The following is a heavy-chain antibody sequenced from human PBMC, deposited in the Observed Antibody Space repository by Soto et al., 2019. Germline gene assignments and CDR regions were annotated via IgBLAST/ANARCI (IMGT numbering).Heavy chain of an antibody. D-gene: IGHD2-15*01. Sequence: QVQLQESGPGLVKPSQTLSLTCTVSGGSISSGGYYWSWIRQHPGKGLEWIGYIYSSGSTYYNPSLKSRIIISIDTSKNQFSLKVTSVTAADTAVFYCARGHYCYMDVWGKGTTVTVSS. CDR3: ARGHYCYMDV. V-gene: IGHV4-31*03. CDR2: IYSSGST. CDR1: GGSISSGGYY. J-gene: IGHJ6*03.